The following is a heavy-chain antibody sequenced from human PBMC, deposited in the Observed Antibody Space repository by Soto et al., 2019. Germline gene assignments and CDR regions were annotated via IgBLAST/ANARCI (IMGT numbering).Heavy chain of an antibody. Sequence: QVQLVQSGTEVKKPGASVKVSCKASGYTFTSYGISWVRQAPGQGLEWMGWISGYNGNTKYAQKVQGRVSMTTDTXTXXAYMELRSLRSDDTAMYYCASDRPGYGGSSGEFDYWGQGTLVTVSS. V-gene: IGHV1-18*01. J-gene: IGHJ4*02. CDR2: ISGYNGNT. D-gene: IGHD2-15*01. CDR3: ASDRPGYGGSSGEFDY. CDR1: GYTFTSYG.